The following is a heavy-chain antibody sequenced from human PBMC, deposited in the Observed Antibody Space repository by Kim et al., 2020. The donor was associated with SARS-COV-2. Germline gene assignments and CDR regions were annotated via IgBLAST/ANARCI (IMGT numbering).Heavy chain of an antibody. CDR1: GDSFTTYY. CDR3: ATGGLRGWFDP. D-gene: IGHD1-1*01. Sequence: ASVKVSCNAVGDSFTTYYIHWLRQAPGQGPEWMGRITPSDGDTNYAQKFQDRVTMTRDTMTTDTSTNTFYMELSLLSIEDTAVYYCATGGLRGWFDPWGQGTLVTVSS. J-gene: IGHJ5*02. V-gene: IGHV1-46*01. CDR2: ITPSDGDT.